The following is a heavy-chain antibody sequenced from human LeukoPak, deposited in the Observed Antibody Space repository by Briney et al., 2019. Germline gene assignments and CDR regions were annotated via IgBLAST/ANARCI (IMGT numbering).Heavy chain of an antibody. V-gene: IGHV4-4*02. CDR1: GGSISSSNW. CDR3: ASEPMYYDLWSGYYQDY. Sequence: SETLSLTCAVSGGSISSSNWWSWVRQPPGKGLEWIGEIYHSGSTNYNPSLKSRVTISVDKSKNQFSLKLSSVTAADTAVYYCASEPMYYDLWSGYYQDYWGQGTLVTVSS. D-gene: IGHD3-3*01. J-gene: IGHJ4*02. CDR2: IYHSGST.